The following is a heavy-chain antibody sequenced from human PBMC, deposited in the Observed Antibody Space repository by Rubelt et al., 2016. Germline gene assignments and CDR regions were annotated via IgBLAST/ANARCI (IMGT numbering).Heavy chain of an antibody. CDR1: GGSFSGYY. D-gene: IGHD3-22*01. CDR3: ASHRLYDSSGYYWGY. Sequence: QVQLQQWGAGLLKPSETLSLTCAVYGGSFSGYYWSWIRQPPGKGLEWIGEINHSGSTNYNPSLKSRVTRSVDTSKNQFSLKLSSVTAADTAVYYCASHRLYDSSGYYWGYWGQGTLVTVSS. J-gene: IGHJ4*02. V-gene: IGHV4-34*01. CDR2: INHSGST.